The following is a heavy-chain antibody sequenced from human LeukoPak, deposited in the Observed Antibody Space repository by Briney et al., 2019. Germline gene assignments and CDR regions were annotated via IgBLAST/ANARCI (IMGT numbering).Heavy chain of an antibody. V-gene: IGHV4-59*08. CDR1: GGSISSYF. CDR3: ARTYGSGSAYQWWFDP. J-gene: IGHJ5*02. Sequence: PSGTLSLTCTVSGGSISSYFWHWIRQPPGKGLEWIGHFDYRGTTKYNPSLKSRVTISVDTSKNQFSLKLSSVTAADTAVYYCARTYGSGSAYQWWFDPWGQGTLVTVSS. D-gene: IGHD3-10*01. CDR2: FDYRGTT.